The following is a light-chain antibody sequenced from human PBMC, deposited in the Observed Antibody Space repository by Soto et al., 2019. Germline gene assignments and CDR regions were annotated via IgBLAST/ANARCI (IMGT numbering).Light chain of an antibody. CDR1: SSNIGKNF. J-gene: IGLJ1*01. Sequence: QSVLTQPPSVSAAPGQTVTISCSGSSSNIGKNFVSWYQQLPGTAPQLLIYENNKRPSGIPDRFSGSKSGTSATLGITGLQTGDEGDYYCATWDSSLSAGGIFGTGTKVTVL. CDR3: ATWDSSLSAGGI. CDR2: ENN. V-gene: IGLV1-51*02.